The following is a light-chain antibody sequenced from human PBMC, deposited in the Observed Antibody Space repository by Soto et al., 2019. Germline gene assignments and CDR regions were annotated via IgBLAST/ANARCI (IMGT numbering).Light chain of an antibody. CDR3: QHDNSYSEA. CDR2: GAS. V-gene: IGKV3-15*01. Sequence: EIVMTQSPATLSVSPGERATLSCRASQSVSSNLAWYQQKPGQAPRLLIYGASTRAAGIPGRFSGSGSGTEFTLTISSLQSDDFATYYCQHDNSYSEAFGQGTKVDI. CDR1: QSVSSN. J-gene: IGKJ1*01.